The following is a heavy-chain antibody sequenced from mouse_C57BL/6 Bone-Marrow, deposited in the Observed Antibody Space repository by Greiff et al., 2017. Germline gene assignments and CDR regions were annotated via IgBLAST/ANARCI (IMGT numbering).Heavy chain of an antibody. CDR1: GYAFSSSW. D-gene: IGHD3-2*02. CDR2: IYPGDGDT. CDR3: AREQLRLDY. Sequence: VQLQQSGPELVKPGASVKISCKASGYAFSSSWMNWVKQRPGKGLEWIGRIYPGDGDTNYNGKFKGKATLTAEKSSSTAYMQLSSLTSEDSAVYFCAREQLRLDYWGQGTTLTVSS. J-gene: IGHJ2*01. V-gene: IGHV1-82*01.